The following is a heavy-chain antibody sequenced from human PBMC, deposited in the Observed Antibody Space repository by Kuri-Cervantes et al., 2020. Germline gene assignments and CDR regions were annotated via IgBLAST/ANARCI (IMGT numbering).Heavy chain of an antibody. Sequence: SETLSLTCTVSGGSISSYYWSWIRQPPGKGLEWIGYIYYSGSTNYNPSLKSRVTISVDTSKNQFSLKLSSVTAADTAVYYCARGRRGYSGYDSYFWYYYYGMDVWGQGTMVTVSS. D-gene: IGHD5-12*01. CDR3: ARGRRGYSGYDSYFWYYYYGMDV. CDR1: GGSISSYY. V-gene: IGHV4-59*01. CDR2: IYYSGST. J-gene: IGHJ6*02.